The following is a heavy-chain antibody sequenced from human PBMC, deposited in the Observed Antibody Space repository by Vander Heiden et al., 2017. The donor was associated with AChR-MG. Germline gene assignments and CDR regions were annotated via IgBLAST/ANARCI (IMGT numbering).Heavy chain of an antibody. CDR1: GFTFSSYA. CDR3: AKSVSGDFWSGYYPDLHFQH. CDR2: ISGSGGST. J-gene: IGHJ1*01. D-gene: IGHD3-3*01. V-gene: IGHV3-23*01. Sequence: EVQLLESGGGLVQPGGSLRLSCAASGFTFSSYAMSWVRQAPGKGLEWVSAISGSGGSTYYADSVKGRFTISRDKSKNTLYLQMNSLRAEDTAVYYCAKSVSGDFWSGYYPDLHFQHWGQGTLVTVSS.